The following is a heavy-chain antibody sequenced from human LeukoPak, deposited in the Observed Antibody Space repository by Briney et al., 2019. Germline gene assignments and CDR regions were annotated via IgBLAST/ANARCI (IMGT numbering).Heavy chain of an antibody. CDR3: AKVGVLRYFDWSKTPDDAFDI. D-gene: IGHD3-9*01. V-gene: IGHV3-30*18. J-gene: IGHJ3*02. CDR1: GFTFSSYG. CDR2: ISYDGSNK. Sequence: PGGSLRLSCAASGFTFSSYGMHWVRQAPGKGLEWVAVISYDGSNKYYADSVKGRFTISRDNSRNTLYLQMNSLRAEDTAVYYCAKVGVLRYFDWSKTPDDAFDIWGQGTMVTVSS.